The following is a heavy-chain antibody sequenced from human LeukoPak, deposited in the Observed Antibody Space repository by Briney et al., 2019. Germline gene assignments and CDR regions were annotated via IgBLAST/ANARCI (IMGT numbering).Heavy chain of an antibody. V-gene: IGHV4-59*08. CDR2: IYNSEFT. Sequence: SETLSLTCTVSGGSISSDYWQWIRQPPGKGLEWVGYIYNSEFTHDNSSLKSRVSISIDTSKNQFSLKLTSVTAADTAVYYCATRGYWGQGALVAVSS. CDR3: ATRGY. J-gene: IGHJ4*02. CDR1: GGSISSDY. D-gene: IGHD3-10*01.